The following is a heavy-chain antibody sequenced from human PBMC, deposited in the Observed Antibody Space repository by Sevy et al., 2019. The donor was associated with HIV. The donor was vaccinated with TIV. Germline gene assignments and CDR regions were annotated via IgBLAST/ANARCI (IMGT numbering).Heavy chain of an antibody. D-gene: IGHD2-2*01. V-gene: IGHV4-61*01. Sequence: SETLSLTCTVSGGSVSSGSYYWSWIRQPPGKGLEWIGYIYYSGSTNYNPSLKSRVTISVDTSKNQFSLKLSSVTAADTAVYYCARGPLGYCSSTSCPDVWGRGTTVTVSS. CDR2: IYYSGST. J-gene: IGHJ6*02. CDR1: GGSVSSGSYY. CDR3: ARGPLGYCSSTSCPDV.